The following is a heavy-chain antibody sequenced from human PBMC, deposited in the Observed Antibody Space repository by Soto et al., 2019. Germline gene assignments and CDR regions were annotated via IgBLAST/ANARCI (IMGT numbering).Heavy chain of an antibody. V-gene: IGHV3-21*01. CDR3: ARDGDFWSGYYSDYYGMDV. Sequence: GGSLRLSWAASGFTFSSYSMNWVRQAPGKVLEWVSSISSSSSYIYYAASVKGRFTISRDNAKNSLYLQMNSLRAEDTAVYYCARDGDFWSGYYSDYYGMDVWGQGTTVTVSS. J-gene: IGHJ6*02. D-gene: IGHD3-3*01. CDR2: ISSSSSYI. CDR1: GFTFSSYS.